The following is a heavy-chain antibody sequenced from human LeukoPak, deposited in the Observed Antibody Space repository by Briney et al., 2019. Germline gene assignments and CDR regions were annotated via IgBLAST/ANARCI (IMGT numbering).Heavy chain of an antibody. CDR2: IRSNGRET. D-gene: IGHD2-15*01. J-gene: IGHJ5*02. CDR3: VKGGYTTYFDP. Sequence: GGSLRLSCTASGFTFSSYSMSWVRQAPGKGLEWGSNIRSNGRETYYADSVKGRFTISRDNPENTLFLEMNSLRAEDSAVYYCVKGGYTTYFDPWGQGTLVAVSS. CDR1: GFTFSSYS. V-gene: IGHV3-23*01.